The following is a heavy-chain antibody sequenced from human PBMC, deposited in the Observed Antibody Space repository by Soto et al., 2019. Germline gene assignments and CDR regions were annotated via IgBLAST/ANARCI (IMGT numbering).Heavy chain of an antibody. D-gene: IGHD6-19*01. Sequence: TLVNPTQTLTLTCIFSGFSLRTSGVGVGWIRQPPGKALEWLGFIYWNDDKRYSPSLKSRLTITKDTSKNQVVLTMTNMDPVDTATYYCAKSGSSGWYGWFDPWGQGTLVTVSS. CDR1: GFSLRTSGVG. CDR3: AKSGSSGWYGWFDP. J-gene: IGHJ5*02. V-gene: IGHV2-5*01. CDR2: IYWNDDK.